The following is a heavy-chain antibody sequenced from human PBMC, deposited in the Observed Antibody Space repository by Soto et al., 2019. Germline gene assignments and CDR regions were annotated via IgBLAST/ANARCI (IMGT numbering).Heavy chain of an antibody. J-gene: IGHJ5*02. V-gene: IGHV4-30-4*01. CDR3: ASKYSYASRGYAP. CDR1: GDSIISGAYY. CDR2: IYYSGST. Sequence: SETLSLTCTVSGDSIISGAYYWSWIRQPPGKGLEWIGYIYYSGSTYYNPSLKSRVVISIDTSKNQFSLKLSSVTAADTAVYYWASKYSYASRGYAPWGQGTLVTVSS. D-gene: IGHD3-22*01.